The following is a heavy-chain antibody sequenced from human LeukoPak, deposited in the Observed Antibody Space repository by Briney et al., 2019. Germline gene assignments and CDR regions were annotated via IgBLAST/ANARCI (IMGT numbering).Heavy chain of an antibody. V-gene: IGHV4-59*01. J-gene: IGHJ3*02. D-gene: IGHD4-23*01. CDR2: IYYSGST. Sequence: SETLSLTCTVSGGSISSYYWSWIRQPPGKGLEWLGYIYYSGSTNYNPSLKSRVTISVDTSKNQFSLKLSSVTAADTAVYYCARAHRLRWAIPDAFDIWGQGTMVTVSS. CDR1: GGSISSYY. CDR3: ARAHRLRWAIPDAFDI.